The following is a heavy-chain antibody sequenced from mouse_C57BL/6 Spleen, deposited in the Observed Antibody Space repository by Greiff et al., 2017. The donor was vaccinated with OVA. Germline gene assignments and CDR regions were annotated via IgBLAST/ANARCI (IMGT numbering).Heavy chain of an antibody. Sequence: QLQQSGAELVKPGASVKLSCTASGFNIKDYYMHWVKQRTEQGLEWIGRIDPEDGETKYAPKFQGKATITADTSSNTAYLQLSSLTSEDTAVYYCAREFITTVVAPYYFDYWGQGTTLTVSS. CDR1: GFNIKDYY. D-gene: IGHD1-1*01. V-gene: IGHV14-2*01. J-gene: IGHJ2*01. CDR3: AREFITTVVAPYYFDY. CDR2: IDPEDGET.